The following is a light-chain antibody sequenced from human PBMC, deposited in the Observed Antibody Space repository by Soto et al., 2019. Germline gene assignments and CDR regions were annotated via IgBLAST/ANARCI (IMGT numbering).Light chain of an antibody. Sequence: ALTQPASVSGSPGQSITISCTGTISDVGSYNYVSWYQRYPGKAPKLMIYDVSTRPSGVSDRFSGSKSANTASLTIPGLRAEDEADYYCGSYTTSSNYVFGTGTKVTVL. J-gene: IGLJ1*01. CDR3: GSYTTSSNYV. CDR2: DVS. CDR1: ISDVGSYNY. V-gene: IGLV2-14*03.